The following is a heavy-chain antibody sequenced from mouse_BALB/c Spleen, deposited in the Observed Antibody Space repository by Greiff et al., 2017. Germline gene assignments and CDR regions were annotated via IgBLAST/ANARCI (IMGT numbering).Heavy chain of an antibody. D-gene: IGHD2-10*01. CDR2: INPSTGYT. CDR3: ARTYYGNYYYAMDY. J-gene: IGHJ4*01. V-gene: IGHV1-7*01. Sequence: VQLQQSGAELAKPGASVKMSCKASGYTFTSYWMHWVKQRPGQGLEWIGYINPSTGYTEYNQKFKDKATLTADKSSSTAYMQLSSLTSEDSAVYYCARTYYGNYYYAMDYWGQGTSVTVSS. CDR1: GYTFTSYW.